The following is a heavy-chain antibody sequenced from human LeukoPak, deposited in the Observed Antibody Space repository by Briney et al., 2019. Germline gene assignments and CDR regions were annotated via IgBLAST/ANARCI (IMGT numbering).Heavy chain of an antibody. D-gene: IGHD2-21*02. CDR1: GYTFTSYG. CDR3: AREMAYCGGDCYYYYGMDV. V-gene: IGHV1-18*01. J-gene: IGHJ6*02. Sequence: ASVTVSCKASGYTFTSYGISWVGQAPGQGGEGMGWISAYNGNTNYAQKLQGRVTMTTDTSTSTAYMELRSLRSDDTAVYYCAREMAYCGGDCYYYYGMDVWGQGTTVTVSS. CDR2: ISAYNGNT.